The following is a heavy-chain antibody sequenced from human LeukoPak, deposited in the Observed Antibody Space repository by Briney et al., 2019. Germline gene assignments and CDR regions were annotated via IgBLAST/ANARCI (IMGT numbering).Heavy chain of an antibody. J-gene: IGHJ6*03. CDR3: ARVIVVVPAQNYYMDV. Sequence: SVKVSCKASGGTFSSYAINWVRQAPGQGLEWMGGIIPIFGTANYAQKFQGRVTITTDESTSTAYMELSSLRSEDTAVYYCARVIVVVPAQNYYMDVWGKGTTVTVSS. V-gene: IGHV1-69*05. D-gene: IGHD2-2*01. CDR2: IIPIFGTA. CDR1: GGTFSSYA.